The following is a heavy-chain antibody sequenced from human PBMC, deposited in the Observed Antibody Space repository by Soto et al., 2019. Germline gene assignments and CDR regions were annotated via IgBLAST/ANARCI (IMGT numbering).Heavy chain of an antibody. V-gene: IGHV3-48*01. D-gene: IGHD6-19*01. CDR3: ARDRGYSSGWYYFDY. Sequence: EVQLVESGGGLVQPGGSLRLSCVASGFTFSDYSMNWVRQAPGKGLEWVSYITSSSSTIYSADSVTGRFTISRDNAKNSLYLQMNSLRAEDTAVYYCARDRGYSSGWYYFDYWGQGTLVTVSS. CDR1: GFTFSDYS. CDR2: ITSSSSTI. J-gene: IGHJ4*02.